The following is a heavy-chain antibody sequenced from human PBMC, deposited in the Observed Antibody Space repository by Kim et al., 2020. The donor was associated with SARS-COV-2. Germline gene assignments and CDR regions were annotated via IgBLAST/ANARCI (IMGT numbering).Heavy chain of an antibody. CDR1: GFTFSSYW. CDR2: IKQDGSEK. Sequence: GGSLRLSCAASGFTFSSYWMSWVRQAPWKGLEWVANIKQDGSEKYYVDSVKGRFTISRDNAKNSLYLQMNSLRAEDTAVYYCARDPGALDPPPTDYWGQGTLVTVSS. J-gene: IGHJ4*02. V-gene: IGHV3-7*01. CDR3: ARDPGALDPPPTDY. D-gene: IGHD1-1*01.